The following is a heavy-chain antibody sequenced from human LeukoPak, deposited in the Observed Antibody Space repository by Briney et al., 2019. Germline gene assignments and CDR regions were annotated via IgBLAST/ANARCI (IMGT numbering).Heavy chain of an antibody. V-gene: IGHV4-59*08. CDR1: GGSLSSYY. CDR2: IYYSGST. CDR3: ARQDWAARWGYYYYGMDV. J-gene: IGHJ6*01. D-gene: IGHD3-16*01. Sequence: SETLSLTCTVSGGSLSSYYWSWIRQPPGKGLEWIGYIYYSGSTNYNPSLKSRVTISVDTSKKQFSLKLSSVTAADTAVYYCARQDWAARWGYYYYGMDVWGQGNTVTVSS.